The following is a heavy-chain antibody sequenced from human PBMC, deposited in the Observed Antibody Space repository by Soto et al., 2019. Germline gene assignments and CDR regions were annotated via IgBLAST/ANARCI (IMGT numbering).Heavy chain of an antibody. CDR2: IWYDGSNK. CDR3: ARDDRRYCSGGSCYVDY. D-gene: IGHD2-15*01. V-gene: IGHV3-33*01. Sequence: GGSLRLSCAASGFTFSSYGMHWVRQAPGKGLEWVAVIWYDGSNKYYADSVKGRFTISRDNSKNTLYLQMNSLRAEDTAVYYCARDDRRYCSGGSCYVDYWGQGTLVTVSS. J-gene: IGHJ4*02. CDR1: GFTFSSYG.